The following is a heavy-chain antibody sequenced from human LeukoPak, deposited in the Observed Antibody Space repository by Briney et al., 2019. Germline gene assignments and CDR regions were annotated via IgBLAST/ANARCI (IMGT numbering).Heavy chain of an antibody. CDR3: ARGSSRGAFDI. D-gene: IGHD6-13*01. V-gene: IGHV1-2*02. CDR1: GGTFSSYA. Sequence: GASVKVSCKASGGTFSSYAISWVRQAPGQGLEWMGWINPNSGGTNYAQKFQGRVTMTRDTSISTAYMELSRLRSDDTAVYYCARGSSRGAFDIWGQGTMVTVSS. CDR2: INPNSGGT. J-gene: IGHJ3*02.